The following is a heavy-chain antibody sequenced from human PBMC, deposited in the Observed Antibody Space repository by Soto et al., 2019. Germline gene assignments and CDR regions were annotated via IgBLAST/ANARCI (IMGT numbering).Heavy chain of an antibody. V-gene: IGHV3-64*04. CDR1: GFTFTNYA. Sequence: GSLRLSCSASGFTFTNYAIHWIRQTPGKGLEYVSAISSNGGSTYYAASVEGRFTISRDNAKNSLYLQTNSLGAEDTAVYYCARGSASKSGHLWYFDLWGRGTLVTVSS. D-gene: IGHD2-8*02. CDR3: ARGSASKSGHLWYFDL. J-gene: IGHJ2*01. CDR2: ISSNGGST.